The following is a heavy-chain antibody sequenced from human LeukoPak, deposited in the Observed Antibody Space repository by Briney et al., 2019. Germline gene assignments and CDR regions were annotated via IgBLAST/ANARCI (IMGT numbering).Heavy chain of an antibody. V-gene: IGHV4-59*01. D-gene: IGHD6-13*01. Sequence: PSETLSLTCTVSGGSISPYSWSWIRLPPGKGLEWIGFIFYSGSTNYNPSLQSRVAISVDTSKNQVSLNLTSVTPADTAVYYCARSPTVAAAGGHFYIDYWGQGTLVTVSS. J-gene: IGHJ4*02. CDR3: ARSPTVAAAGGHFYIDY. CDR1: GGSISPYS. CDR2: IFYSGST.